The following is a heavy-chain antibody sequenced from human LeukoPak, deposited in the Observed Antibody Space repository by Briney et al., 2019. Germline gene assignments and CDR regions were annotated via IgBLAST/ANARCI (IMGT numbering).Heavy chain of an antibody. CDR1: GYSISSGYY. Sequence: SETLSLTCAVSGYSISSGYYWGWIRQPPGKGLEGIGGIYHSGSTYYNPSLKSRVTISVDTSKNQFSLKLSSVTAADTAVYYCARRSSRDGYNWDFDYWGQGTLVTVSS. V-gene: IGHV4-38-2*01. CDR3: ARRSSRDGYNWDFDY. J-gene: IGHJ4*02. CDR2: IYHSGST. D-gene: IGHD5-24*01.